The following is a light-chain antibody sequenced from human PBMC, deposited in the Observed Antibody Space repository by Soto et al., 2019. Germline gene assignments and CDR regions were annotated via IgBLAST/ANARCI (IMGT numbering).Light chain of an antibody. J-gene: IGKJ5*01. CDR1: QSVSSY. CDR3: QQRSNWIT. V-gene: IGKV3-11*01. CDR2: DAS. Sequence: EIVLTQSPATLSLSPGEIATLSCRASQSVSSYLAWYQQKPGQAPRLLIYDASNRATGIPARFSGSGSGTDFTLTISSLDPEDFAVYYCQQRSNWITLGQGTRLEIK.